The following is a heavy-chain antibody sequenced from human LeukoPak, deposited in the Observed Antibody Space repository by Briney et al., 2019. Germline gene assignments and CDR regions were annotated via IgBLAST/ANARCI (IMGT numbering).Heavy chain of an antibody. V-gene: IGHV1-2*02. D-gene: IGHD3-9*01. CDR1: GYTFTRYY. J-gene: IGHJ3*02. Sequence: ASVKVSCKASGYTFTRYYMHWVRQAPGQGLEWMGWINPNSGGTNYAQKFQGRVTMTRDTSINTAYMELSRLRSDDTAVYYCARDKGYDILTGYYHTGPFDIWGQGTMVTVSS. CDR2: INPNSGGT. CDR3: ARDKGYDILTGYYHTGPFDI.